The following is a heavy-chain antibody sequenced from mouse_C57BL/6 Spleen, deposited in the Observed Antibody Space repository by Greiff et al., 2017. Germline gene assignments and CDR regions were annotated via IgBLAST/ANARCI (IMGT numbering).Heavy chain of an antibody. V-gene: IGHV1-80*01. J-gene: IGHJ1*03. CDR1: GYAFSSYC. CDR3: ARWDTTVVATNFDG. CDR2: IFPGDGDT. D-gene: IGHD1-1*01. Sequence: QVQLQQSGAELVKPGASVKISCKASGYAFSSYCMNWLKQRPGKGLEWIGQIFPGDGDTNYNGKFKGKATMTADTSSSTAYMQLSSLTSEDSAVYFCARWDTTVVATNFDGWGTGTTVTVSS.